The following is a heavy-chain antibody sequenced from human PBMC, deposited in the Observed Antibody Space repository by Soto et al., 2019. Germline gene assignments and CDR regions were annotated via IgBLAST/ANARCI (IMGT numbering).Heavy chain of an antibody. J-gene: IGHJ4*02. Sequence: QVPSVEFGGGVVQPGTSLRLSCAVSGFTFSNHGMHWVRQAPGKGLEWVAFISYDARSKEYADSLRGRFTISRDNFNDTLFLQMNTLRGDDTAVYYCARDRGWSRSHYFDSWGQGTLVTVSS. V-gene: IGHV3-30*19. CDR1: GFTFSNHG. CDR2: ISYDARSK. CDR3: ARDRGWSRSHYFDS. D-gene: IGHD2-15*01.